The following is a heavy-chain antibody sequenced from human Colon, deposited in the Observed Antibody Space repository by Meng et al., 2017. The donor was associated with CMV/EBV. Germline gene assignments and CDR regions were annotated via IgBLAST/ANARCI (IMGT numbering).Heavy chain of an antibody. V-gene: IGHV3-48*03. CDR3: ARDSNDYSDYAHWFDA. D-gene: IGHD4-11*01. CDR1: GFTFSRSE. Sequence: GESLKISCAASGFTFSRSEMTWVRQAPGKGLEWIAYISATGGTTYYADSVRGRFTISRDNAKNSLYLQMNSLRAEDTAVYYCARDSNDYSDYAHWFDAWGQGTLVTVSS. CDR2: ISATGGTT. J-gene: IGHJ5*02.